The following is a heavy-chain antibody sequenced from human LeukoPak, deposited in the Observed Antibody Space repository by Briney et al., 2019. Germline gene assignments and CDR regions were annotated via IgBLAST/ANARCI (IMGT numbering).Heavy chain of an antibody. V-gene: IGHV3-7*03. CDR3: ARVSRCGGDCYTYFDY. CDR2: IKQDGSEK. Sequence: GGSLRLSCAASGFTFSSYWMSWVRQAPGKGLEWVANIKQDGSEKYYVDSVKGRFTISRDNAKNSLYLQMNSLRAEDTAVYYCARVSRCGGDCYTYFDYWGQGTLVTVSS. CDR1: GFTFSSYW. J-gene: IGHJ4*02. D-gene: IGHD2-21*02.